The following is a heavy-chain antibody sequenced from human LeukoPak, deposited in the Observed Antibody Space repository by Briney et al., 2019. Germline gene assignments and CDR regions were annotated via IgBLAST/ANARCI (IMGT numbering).Heavy chain of an antibody. CDR3: AGDIGNSVGNY. V-gene: IGHV4-59*01. D-gene: IGHD1-1*01. J-gene: IGHJ4*02. CDR1: ATSISPYY. CDR2: IYYSGSA. Sequence: PSETLSLTCTVAATSISPYYWSCIRQPQGKRLEWIGYIYYSGSANYNPSLKSRVSMSVDTSKNQFSLKLSSVTAADTAVYYCAGDIGNSVGNYWGPGTLVTVSS.